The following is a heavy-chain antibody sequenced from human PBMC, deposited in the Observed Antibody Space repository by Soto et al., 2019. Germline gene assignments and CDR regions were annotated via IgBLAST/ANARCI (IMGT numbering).Heavy chain of an antibody. CDR1: GFTFSSSA. J-gene: IGHJ6*02. V-gene: IGHV3-23*01. D-gene: IGHD3-9*01. CDR2: ISGRGGTT. CDR3: AKNVWGITIFGGMDV. Sequence: EVQLLESGGGLVQPGGSLRLSCAASGFTFSSSAMSWVGQAPGKGLEWVSAISGRGGTTYYADFVKGGFTISRDNSKNTLYLQMNSLRAEDTAVYYCAKNVWGITIFGGMDVWGQGTTVTVSS.